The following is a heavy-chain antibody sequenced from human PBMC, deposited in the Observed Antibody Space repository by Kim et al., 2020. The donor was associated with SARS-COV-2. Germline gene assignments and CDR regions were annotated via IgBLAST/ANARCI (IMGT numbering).Heavy chain of an antibody. CDR2: GST. D-gene: IGHD6-19*01. CDR3: AKDRKAVGQ. V-gene: IGHV3-23*01. J-gene: IGHJ4*02. Sequence: GSTYYADSVKGRLTISRDKSKDALYLQMNSLRAEDTAVYYCAKDRKAVGQWGQGTLVTVSS.